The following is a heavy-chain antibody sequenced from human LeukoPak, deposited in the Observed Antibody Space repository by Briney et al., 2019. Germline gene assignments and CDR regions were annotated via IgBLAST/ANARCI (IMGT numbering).Heavy chain of an antibody. CDR1: VYSFTHYY. D-gene: IGHD2-15*01. CDR3: VIDRALCSGGSCYSRWFDP. Sequence: GASVTVSCMAFVYSFTHYYMHWARQAPGQGPEWMGWINTNSGGTHYAQKFQDRVTMTRDTAISPAYMELSSVRSDDTAVYYCVIDRALCSGGSCYSRWFDPWGQGTLVTVSS. V-gene: IGHV1-2*02. J-gene: IGHJ5*02. CDR2: INTNSGGT.